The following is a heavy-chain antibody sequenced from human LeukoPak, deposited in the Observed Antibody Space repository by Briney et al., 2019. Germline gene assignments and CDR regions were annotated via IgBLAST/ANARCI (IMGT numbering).Heavy chain of an antibody. D-gene: IGHD3-22*01. Sequence: SETLSLTCTVSGGSLSSYYWSWIRQPPGKGLEWIGYMYYSGSNNYNPSLKSRVTISIDTSKNQFSLKLSSVTAADTAVYYCARPEGTSGYYYDAFDIWGQGTMVTVSS. CDR2: MYYSGSN. CDR1: GGSLSSYY. V-gene: IGHV4-59*08. CDR3: ARPEGTSGYYYDAFDI. J-gene: IGHJ3*02.